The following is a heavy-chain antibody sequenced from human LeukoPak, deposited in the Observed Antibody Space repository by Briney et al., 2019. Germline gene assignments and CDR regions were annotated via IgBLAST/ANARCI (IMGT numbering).Heavy chain of an antibody. V-gene: IGHV3-7*01. J-gene: IGHJ4*02. D-gene: IGHD3-10*01. Sequence: PGGSLRLSCAASGFPFSSYWMHWVRQAPGKGLEWVANIKQDGSEKYYVDSVKGRFTISRDNAKNSLYLQMNSLRAEDTAVYYCAKEVGGSGSFWGQGTLVTVSS. CDR2: IKQDGSEK. CDR1: GFPFSSYW. CDR3: AKEVGGSGSF.